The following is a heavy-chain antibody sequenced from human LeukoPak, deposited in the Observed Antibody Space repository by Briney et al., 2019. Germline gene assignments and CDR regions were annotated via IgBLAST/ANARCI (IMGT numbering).Heavy chain of an antibody. CDR2: INTNLVGT. J-gene: IGHJ4*02. Sequence: GASVKVSCKDSGYTFSIHHIQWVGQAPRQGGEWMGWINTNLVGTTYSQNLQGRIPMTRDPSLTTVYTELSSLRSDDTAVYYCARDDSTSCWDNWGQGALVTVSS. CDR3: ARDDSTSCWDN. V-gene: IGHV1-2*02. D-gene: IGHD6-13*01. CDR1: GYTFSIHH.